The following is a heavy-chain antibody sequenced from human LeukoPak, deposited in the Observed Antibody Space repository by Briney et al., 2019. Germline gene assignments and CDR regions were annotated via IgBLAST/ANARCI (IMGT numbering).Heavy chain of an antibody. V-gene: IGHV4-59*01. J-gene: IGHJ4*02. CDR3: ARDRSLGIIDY. CDR2: IYYSGTT. Sequence: SETLSLTCIVSGDSISSYYWSCIRQPPGKGLEWIGCIYYSGTTKYNPSLKSRVTISVDASKNHFSLNLTSVTAADTAVYYCARDRSLGIIDYWGQGTLVTVSS. CDR1: GDSISSYY. D-gene: IGHD3-16*01.